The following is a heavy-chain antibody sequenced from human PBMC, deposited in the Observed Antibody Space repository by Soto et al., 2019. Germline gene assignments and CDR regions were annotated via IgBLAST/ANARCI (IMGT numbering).Heavy chain of an antibody. CDR3: SGTGTRARPDYFDY. Sequence: GASVKVSCKASGGTFSSYAISWVRQAPGQGLEWMGGIIPIFGTANYAQKFQGRVTITADESTSTAYMELSSLRSEDTAVYYCSGTGTRARPDYFDYWGQGTLVTVSS. CDR1: GGTFSSYA. V-gene: IGHV1-69*13. D-gene: IGHD6-6*01. CDR2: IIPIFGTA. J-gene: IGHJ4*02.